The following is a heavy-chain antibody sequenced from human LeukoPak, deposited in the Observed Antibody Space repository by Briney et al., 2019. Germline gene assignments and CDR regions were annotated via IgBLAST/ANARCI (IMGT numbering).Heavy chain of an antibody. Sequence: SETLSLTCTVPGGSIDSYYWSWIRQPLGKGLEWIGYIYYTGSTEYHPSLKSRVTISLDTSKNQFSLKLTSVTAADTAVYYCARVYQSAEYYFDCWVQGNLVSVSS. J-gene: IGHJ4*02. V-gene: IGHV4-59*01. CDR3: ARVYQSAEYYFDC. CDR2: IYYTGST. D-gene: IGHD2-2*01. CDR1: GGSIDSYY.